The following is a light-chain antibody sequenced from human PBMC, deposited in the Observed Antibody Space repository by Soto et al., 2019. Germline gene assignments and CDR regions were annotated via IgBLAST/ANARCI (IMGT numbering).Light chain of an antibody. CDR1: SSDVGKFNY. CDR2: DVT. V-gene: IGLV2-11*01. Sequence: QSALTQPRSVSGSPGQSVTISCTGTSSDVGKFNYVSWYQQHPGKAPKVVIYDVTERPSGVPDRLSGAKSGNTASLTISGLQAEDEADYYCCSYAGMYSYVFGTGTKVTVL. CDR3: CSYAGMYSYV. J-gene: IGLJ1*01.